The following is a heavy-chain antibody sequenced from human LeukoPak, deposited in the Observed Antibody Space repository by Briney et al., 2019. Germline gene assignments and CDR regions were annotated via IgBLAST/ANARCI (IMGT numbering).Heavy chain of an antibody. Sequence: PSETLSLTCTVSGGSISSGSYYWSWIRQPAGKGLEWIGRIYTSGSTNYNPSLKSRVTISVDTSKNQFSLKLSSVTAADTAVYYCAKDHYGDYDGLLGYWGQGTLVTVSS. V-gene: IGHV4-61*02. J-gene: IGHJ4*02. CDR1: GGSISSGSYY. D-gene: IGHD4-17*01. CDR3: AKDHYGDYDGLLGY. CDR2: IYTSGST.